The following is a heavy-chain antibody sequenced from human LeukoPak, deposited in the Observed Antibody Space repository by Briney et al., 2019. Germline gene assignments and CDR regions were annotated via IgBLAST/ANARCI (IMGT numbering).Heavy chain of an antibody. CDR3: ARDRRYFDWLFRNWFDP. D-gene: IGHD3-9*01. CDR2: INPNSGGT. J-gene: IGHJ5*02. Sequence: GALVKVSCKASGYTFTGYYMHWVRQAPGQGLEWMGWINPNSGGTNYAQKFQGRVTMTRDTSISTAYMELSRLRSDDTAVYYCARDRRYFDWLFRNWFDPWGQGTLVTVSS. V-gene: IGHV1-2*02. CDR1: GYTFTGYY.